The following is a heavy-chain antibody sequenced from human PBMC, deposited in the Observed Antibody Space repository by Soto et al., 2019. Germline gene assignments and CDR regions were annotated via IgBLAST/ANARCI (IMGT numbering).Heavy chain of an antibody. V-gene: IGHV2-5*02. CDR3: AHRTQSGSSWYVGFYGWFDP. Sequence: SGPTLVNPTQTLTLTCTFSGFSLSTSGVGVGWIRQPPGKALEWLALIYWDDDKRYSPSLKSRLTITKDTSKNQVVLTMTNMDPVDTATYYCAHRTQSGSSWYVGFYGWFDPWGQGTLVTVSS. J-gene: IGHJ5*02. CDR2: IYWDDDK. D-gene: IGHD6-13*01. CDR1: GFSLSTSGVG.